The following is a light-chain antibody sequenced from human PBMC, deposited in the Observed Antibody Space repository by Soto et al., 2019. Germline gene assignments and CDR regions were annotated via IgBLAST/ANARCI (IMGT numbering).Light chain of an antibody. CDR3: QQRSNWPSIT. V-gene: IGKV3-11*01. Sequence: EIILTQSPDTLSLSPWERATLSCRASQTVSSNYLAWCQQRPGQAPRLLIYDASNRATGIPARFSGSGSGTDFTLTISSLEPEDFAVYYCQQRSNWPSITFGQGTRLEI. J-gene: IGKJ5*01. CDR2: DAS. CDR1: QTVSSNY.